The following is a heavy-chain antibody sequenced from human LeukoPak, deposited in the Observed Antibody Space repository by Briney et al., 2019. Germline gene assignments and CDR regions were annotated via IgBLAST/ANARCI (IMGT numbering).Heavy chain of an antibody. D-gene: IGHD6-6*01. V-gene: IGHV1-46*01. J-gene: IGHJ4*02. CDR3: ARGHSNSPFLY. Sequence: ASVKVSCKASGYTFTSYYLHWERQAPGQGLEWMGIINPSGGSTSYAQKFQDRVTMTRDTPTSTVYMELSSLRSEDTAVYYCARGHSNSPFLYWGQGTLVTVSS. CDR1: GYTFTSYY. CDR2: INPSGGST.